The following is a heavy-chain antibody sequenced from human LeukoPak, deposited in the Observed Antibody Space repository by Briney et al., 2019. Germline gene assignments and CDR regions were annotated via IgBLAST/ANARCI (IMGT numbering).Heavy chain of an antibody. CDR3: AKDLSPSYDSSGYLDDY. J-gene: IGHJ4*02. CDR2: ISGSGGST. CDR1: GFTFSSYG. Sequence: GGTLRLSCAASGFTFSSYGMSWVRQAPGKGLEWVSAISGSGGSTYYADSVKGRFTISRDNSKNTLYLQMNSLRAEDKAVYYCAKDLSPSYDSSGYLDDYWGQGTLVTVSS. D-gene: IGHD3-22*01. V-gene: IGHV3-23*01.